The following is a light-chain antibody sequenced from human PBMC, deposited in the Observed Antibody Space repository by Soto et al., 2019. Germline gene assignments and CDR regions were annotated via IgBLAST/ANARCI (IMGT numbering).Light chain of an antibody. CDR3: CSYAGSSTFKV. J-gene: IGLJ2*01. CDR2: EVS. CDR1: SSDVGSYNL. V-gene: IGLV2-23*02. Sequence: QSALTQPASASGSPGQSITISCTGTSSDVGSYNLVSWYQQHPGKAPKLMIYEVSKRPSGVSNRFSGSKSGNTASLTISGLQAEEEADYYCCSYAGSSTFKVFGGGTKLTVL.